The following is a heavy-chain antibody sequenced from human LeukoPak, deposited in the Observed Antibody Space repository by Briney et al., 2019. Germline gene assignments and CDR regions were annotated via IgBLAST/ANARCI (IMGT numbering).Heavy chain of an antibody. CDR1: GGSISSSNW. CDR2: IYHSGST. CDR3: ARDVWYYYDSSGYPLPIYAFDI. D-gene: IGHD3-22*01. J-gene: IGHJ3*02. Sequence: SETLSLTCAVSGGSISSSNWWSWVRQPPGKGLEWIGEIYHSGSTNYNPSLKSRVTISVDKSKNQFSLKLSSVTAADTAVYYCARDVWYYYDSSGYPLPIYAFDIWGQGTMVTVSS. V-gene: IGHV4-4*02.